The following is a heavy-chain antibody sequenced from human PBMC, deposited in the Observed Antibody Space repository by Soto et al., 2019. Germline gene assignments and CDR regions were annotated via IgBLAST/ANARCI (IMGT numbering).Heavy chain of an antibody. J-gene: IGHJ4*02. CDR2: IDPDGSNT. D-gene: IGHD3-3*01. Sequence: PGGSLRLSCAASGFTFSSYYMHWVRQAPGEGLEWVSRIDPDGSNTNYADSEKGRFTISRDNAKNTLYLQMISLRAEDTAVYYCARFLEWLPVNTDFDYWGQGTLVTVSS. V-gene: IGHV3-74*01. CDR1: GFTFSSYY. CDR3: ARFLEWLPVNTDFDY.